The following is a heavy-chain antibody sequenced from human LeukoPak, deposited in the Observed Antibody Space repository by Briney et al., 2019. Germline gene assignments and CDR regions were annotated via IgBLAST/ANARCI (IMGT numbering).Heavy chain of an antibody. CDR1: GYSFSNFH. V-gene: IGHV1-8*01. D-gene: IGHD3-22*01. J-gene: IGHJ4*02. CDR3: AATYYYDSSGYYYPLTYYFDY. Sequence: ASVKVSCKASGYSFSNFHINWVRQASGQGLEWIGWVSPKTGDRGYALKFQGRVTITADESTSTAYMELSSLRSEDTAVYYCAATYYYDSSGYYYPLTYYFDYWGQGTLVTVSS. CDR2: VSPKTGDR.